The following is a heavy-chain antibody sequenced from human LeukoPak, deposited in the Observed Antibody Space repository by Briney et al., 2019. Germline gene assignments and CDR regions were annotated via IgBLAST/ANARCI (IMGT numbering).Heavy chain of an antibody. J-gene: IGHJ4*02. Sequence: PSETLSLTCTVSGGSISSSSYYWGWIRQPPGKGLEWIGSIYYSGSTYYNPSLKSRVTISVDTSKNQFSLKLSSVTAADTAVYYCARRADSSGSTRSLDYWGQGTLVTVSS. CDR1: GGSISSSSYY. CDR3: ARRADSSGSTRSLDY. CDR2: IYYSGST. V-gene: IGHV4-39*01. D-gene: IGHD3-22*01.